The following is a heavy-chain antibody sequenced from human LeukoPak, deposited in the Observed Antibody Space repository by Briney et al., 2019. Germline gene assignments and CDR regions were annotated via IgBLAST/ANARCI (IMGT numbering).Heavy chain of an antibody. CDR1: GFTFDDYG. CDR3: ARDATTAVGWVYMDV. J-gene: IGHJ6*03. D-gene: IGHD6-13*01. Sequence: RPGGSLRLSCAASGFTFDDYGMSWVRQAPGKGLEWVSGINWNGGSTGYADSVKGRFTISRDNAKNSVYLQMNSLTAEDTGLYYCARDATTAVGWVYMDVWGKGTTVTISS. V-gene: IGHV3-20*04. CDR2: INWNGGST.